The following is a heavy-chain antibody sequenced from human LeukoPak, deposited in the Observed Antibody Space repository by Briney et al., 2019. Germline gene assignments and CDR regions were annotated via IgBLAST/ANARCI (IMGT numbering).Heavy chain of an antibody. J-gene: IGHJ4*02. D-gene: IGHD3-22*01. CDR2: INHSGST. CDR3: ARDPVYDSSGYPMLAPTYYFDY. V-gene: IGHV4-34*01. Sequence: SETLSLTCAVYGGSFSGYYWSWIRQPPGKGLEWIGEINHSGSTNYNPSLKSRVTISVDTSKNQFSLKLSSVTAADTAVYYCARDPVYDSSGYPMLAPTYYFDYWGQGTLVTVSS. CDR1: GGSFSGYY.